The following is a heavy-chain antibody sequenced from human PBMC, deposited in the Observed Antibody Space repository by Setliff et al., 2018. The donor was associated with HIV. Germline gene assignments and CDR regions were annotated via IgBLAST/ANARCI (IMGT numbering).Heavy chain of an antibody. Sequence: ASVKVSCKASGYTFTGYYMHWVRQAPGQGLEWMGWINPNNGGTNYAQKFQGRVTMTRDTSISTAYMELSRLRSDDTAVYYCARGMDYYDTSGYYQYYFDYWGQGTQVTVSS. CDR3: ARGMDYYDTSGYYQYYFDY. CDR2: INPNNGGT. J-gene: IGHJ4*02. CDR1: GYTFTGYY. V-gene: IGHV1-2*02. D-gene: IGHD3-22*01.